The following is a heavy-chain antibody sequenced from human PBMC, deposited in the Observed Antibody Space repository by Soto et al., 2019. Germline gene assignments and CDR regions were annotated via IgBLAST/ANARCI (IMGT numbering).Heavy chain of an antibody. CDR2: IYYSGST. V-gene: IGHV4-59*08. CDR1: GGSISSYY. J-gene: IGHJ1*01. Sequence: QVQLQESGPGLVKPSETLSLTCTVSGGSISSYYWSWIRQPPGKGLEWIGYIYYSGSTNYNPSLKSRVTISVDTSKNQFSLKLSSVTAADTAVYYCARHYYASSGYYGYFQHWGQGTLVTVSS. CDR3: ARHYYASSGYYGYFQH. D-gene: IGHD3-22*01.